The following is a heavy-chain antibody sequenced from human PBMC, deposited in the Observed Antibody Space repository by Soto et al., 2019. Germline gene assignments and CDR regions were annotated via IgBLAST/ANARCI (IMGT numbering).Heavy chain of an antibody. Sequence: EVQLVESGGGLIQPGGSLRLSCTASGFTVSSNYMTWVRQAPGKGLEWVSVIYSGGSTYYADSVKGRFTISTDISKNTLVLQMNSLRADDTAVYYCAREIGTSLDSWGQGTLVTVSS. D-gene: IGHD6-13*01. J-gene: IGHJ4*02. CDR1: GFTVSSNY. CDR2: IYSGGST. CDR3: AREIGTSLDS. V-gene: IGHV3-53*01.